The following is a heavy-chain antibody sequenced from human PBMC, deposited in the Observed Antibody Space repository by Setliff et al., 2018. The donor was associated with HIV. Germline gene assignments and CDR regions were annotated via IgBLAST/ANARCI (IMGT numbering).Heavy chain of an antibody. CDR1: GGSISSHY. D-gene: IGHD3-16*01. CDR2: IYYSGST. J-gene: IGHJ6*03. V-gene: IGHV4-39*07. Sequence: SETLSLTCTVPGGSISSHYWGWIRQSPGKGLEWIGSIYYSGSTYYNSSLKSRVTISLDTSKNQFSLNLSSVTAADTAVYYCARRSPGGGYYMDVWGKGTTVTVSS. CDR3: ARRSPGGGYYMDV.